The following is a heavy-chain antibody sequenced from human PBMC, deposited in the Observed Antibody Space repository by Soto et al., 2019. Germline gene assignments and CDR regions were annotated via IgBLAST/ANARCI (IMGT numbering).Heavy chain of an antibody. V-gene: IGHV3-30*18. Sequence: GSLRLSCAASGFTFSSYGMHWVRQAPGKGLEWVAVISYDGSNKYYADSVKGRFTISRDNSKNTLYLQMNSLRAEDTAVYYCAKGGRQWLVTSDFNYWGQGA. CDR1: GFTFSSYG. J-gene: IGHJ4*02. D-gene: IGHD6-19*01. CDR2: ISYDGSNK. CDR3: AKGGRQWLVTSDFNY.